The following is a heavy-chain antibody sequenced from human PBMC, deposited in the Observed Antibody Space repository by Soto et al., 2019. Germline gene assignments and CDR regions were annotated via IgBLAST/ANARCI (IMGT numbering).Heavy chain of an antibody. V-gene: IGHV4-31*03. J-gene: IGHJ5*02. Sequence: SETLSLTCTVSGGSISSGGYYWSWIRQHPGKGLEWIGYIYYSGSTYYNPSLKSRVTISVDTSKNQFSLKLSSVTAADTAVYYCARGYYDFWSGISNAWFDPWGQGTLVTVSS. CDR3: ARGYYDFWSGISNAWFDP. CDR1: GGSISSGGYY. CDR2: IYYSGST. D-gene: IGHD3-3*01.